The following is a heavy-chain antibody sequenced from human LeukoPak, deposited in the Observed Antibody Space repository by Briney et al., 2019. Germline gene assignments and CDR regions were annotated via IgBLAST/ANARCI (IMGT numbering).Heavy chain of an antibody. CDR1: GFTFSSFW. CDR3: AKGVGYSSGWYYFDY. Sequence: GGSLRLSCAASGFTFSSFWMHWVRQAPGKGLVWVAQINGDGSDTSYADSMKGRFTISRDNAKNTLYLQMNSLRAEDTAVYYCAKGVGYSSGWYYFDYWGQGTLVTVSS. J-gene: IGHJ4*02. V-gene: IGHV3-74*01. CDR2: INGDGSDT. D-gene: IGHD6-19*01.